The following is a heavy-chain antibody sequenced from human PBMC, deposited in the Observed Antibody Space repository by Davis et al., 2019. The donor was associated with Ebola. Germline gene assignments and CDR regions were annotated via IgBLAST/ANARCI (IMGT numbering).Heavy chain of an antibody. CDR3: AKELYDSSGYYSYYFVY. V-gene: IGHV3-21*01. CDR2: ISSSSSYI. CDR1: GFTFSSYS. Sequence: GESLKISCAASGFTFSSYSMNWVRQAPGKGLEWVSSISSSSSYIYYADSVKGRFTISRDNSKNTLYLQMNSLRAEDTAVYYCAKELYDSSGYYSYYFVYWGQGTLVTVSS. D-gene: IGHD3-22*01. J-gene: IGHJ4*02.